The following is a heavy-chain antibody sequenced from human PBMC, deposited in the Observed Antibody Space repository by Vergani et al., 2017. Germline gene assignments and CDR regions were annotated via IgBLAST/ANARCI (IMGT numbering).Heavy chain of an antibody. V-gene: IGHV4-34*01. D-gene: IGHD3-3*01. CDR1: GGSLSGYH. CDR3: ARGRSVFWREFDP. J-gene: IGHJ5*02. Sequence: QVQLQQWGAGLLKPLETLSLNCVVYGGSLSGYHWSWIRQPPGKGLEWIGEINHSGSTNYNPSLKSRVIISVDTSKNQFSLKLSSVTAADTAVYYCARGRSVFWREFDPWGQGTLVTVSS. CDR2: INHSGST.